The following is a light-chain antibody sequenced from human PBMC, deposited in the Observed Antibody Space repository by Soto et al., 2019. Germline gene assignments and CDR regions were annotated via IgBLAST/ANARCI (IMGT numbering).Light chain of an antibody. CDR1: SSDVGDYNY. J-gene: IGLJ1*01. CDR2: EVS. V-gene: IGLV2-14*01. Sequence: QSVLTQTASVSGSPGQSITISCSGTSSDVGDYNYVSWYQQHPGKAPKLLIYEVSNRPSGVSNRLSGSKSGNTASLTISGLQAEDEADYYCSSYRTSNSYVFGTGTKVTV. CDR3: SSYRTSNSYV.